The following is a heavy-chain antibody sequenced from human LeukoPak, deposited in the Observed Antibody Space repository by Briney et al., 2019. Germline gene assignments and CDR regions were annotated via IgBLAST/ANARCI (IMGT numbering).Heavy chain of an antibody. CDR2: IYYSGST. CDR3: ARTYYYDSSGYYYEGFDY. CDR1: GGSISSGGYY. Sequence: SQTLSLTCTVSGGSISSGGYYWSWIRQHPGKGLEWIGYIYYSGSTYYNPSLKSRVTTSVDTSKNQFSLKLSSVTAADTAVYYCARTYYYDSSGYYYEGFDYWGQGTLVTVSS. D-gene: IGHD3-22*01. V-gene: IGHV4-31*03. J-gene: IGHJ4*02.